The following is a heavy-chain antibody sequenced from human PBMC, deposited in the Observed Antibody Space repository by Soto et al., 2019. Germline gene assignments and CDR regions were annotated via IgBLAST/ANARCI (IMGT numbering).Heavy chain of an antibody. CDR1: GGTFSSYA. D-gene: IGHD3-10*01. CDR2: IIPIFGTA. J-gene: IGHJ4*02. Sequence: QVQLVQSGAEVKKPGSSVKVSCKASGGTFSSYAISWVRQAPGQGLEWMGGIIPIFGTANYAQKFQGRVTITADESTSTAYMELSSLRSEDTAMYYCASDRSMVRGSYYFDYWGQGTLVTVSS. CDR3: ASDRSMVRGSYYFDY. V-gene: IGHV1-69*01.